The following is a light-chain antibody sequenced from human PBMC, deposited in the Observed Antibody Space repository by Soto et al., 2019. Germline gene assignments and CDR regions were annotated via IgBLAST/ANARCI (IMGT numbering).Light chain of an antibody. CDR3: QKCNSPPPFT. CDR2: AAS. J-gene: IGKJ3*01. CDR1: QDISNY. V-gene: IGKV1-27*01. Sequence: DIQMTQSPSSLSASVGDRVTITCRASQDISNYLAWYQQRPGEVPKLLIYAASTLHSGVPSRFSGSGSGTDFTLTISSLQPEDAATYFFQKCNSPPPFTFGPGTKVDLK.